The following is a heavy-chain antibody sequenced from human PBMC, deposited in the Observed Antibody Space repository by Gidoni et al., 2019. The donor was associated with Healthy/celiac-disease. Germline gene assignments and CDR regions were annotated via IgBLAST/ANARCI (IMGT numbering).Heavy chain of an antibody. CDR2: IYSGGST. CDR1: GFTVSSNS. V-gene: IGHV3-53*04. J-gene: IGHJ4*02. D-gene: IGHD2-15*01. Sequence: EVQLVESGGGLVQPGGSLRLSCAASGFTVSSNSMSWVRQAPGKGLEWVSVIYSGGSTYYADSVKGRFTIYRHNSKNTLYLQMNSLRAEDTAVYYCARATCSGGSCYSGIYYFDYWGQGTLVTVSS. CDR3: ARATCSGGSCYSGIYYFDY.